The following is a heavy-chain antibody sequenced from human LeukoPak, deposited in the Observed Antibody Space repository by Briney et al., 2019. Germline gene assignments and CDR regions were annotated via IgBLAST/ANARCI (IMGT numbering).Heavy chain of an antibody. V-gene: IGHV1-69*13. D-gene: IGHD3-22*01. CDR2: IIPTFGTA. Sequence: SVKVSCKASGGTFSSYAISWVRQAPGQGLEWMGGIIPTFGTANYAQKFQGRVTITADESTSTAYMELSSLRSEDTAVYYCARDFPLSYYDSSGAFGYWGQGTLVTVSS. CDR3: ARDFPLSYYDSSGAFGY. CDR1: GGTFSSYA. J-gene: IGHJ4*02.